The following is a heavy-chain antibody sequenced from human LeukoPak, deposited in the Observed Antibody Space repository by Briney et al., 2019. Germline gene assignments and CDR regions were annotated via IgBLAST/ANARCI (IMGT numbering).Heavy chain of an antibody. V-gene: IGHV3-21*01. CDR3: AREVGYSNSPFDY. D-gene: IGHD4-11*01. J-gene: IGHJ4*02. CDR1: GFTFSSYS. CDR2: ISSSSSYI. Sequence: GGSLRLSCAASGFTFSSYSMNWVRQAPGKGLEWVSSISSSSSYIYYADSVKGRFTISRDNAKNSLYLQMNSLRAEDTAVYYCAREVGYSNSPFDYWGQGTLVTVSS.